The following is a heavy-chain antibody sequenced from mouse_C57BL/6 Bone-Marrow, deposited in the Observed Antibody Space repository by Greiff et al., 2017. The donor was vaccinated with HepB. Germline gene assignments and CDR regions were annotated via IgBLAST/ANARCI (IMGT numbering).Heavy chain of an antibody. D-gene: IGHD2-4*01. CDR2: IYPRSGNT. J-gene: IGHJ3*01. Sequence: QVQLQQSGAELARPGASVKLSCKASGYTFTSYGISWVKQRTGQGLEWIGEIYPRSGNTYYNEKFKGKATLTADKSSSTAYMELRSLTSEDSAVYFCARPYYDYGAWFAYWGQGTLVTVSA. CDR3: ARPYYDYGAWFAY. V-gene: IGHV1-81*01. CDR1: GYTFTSYG.